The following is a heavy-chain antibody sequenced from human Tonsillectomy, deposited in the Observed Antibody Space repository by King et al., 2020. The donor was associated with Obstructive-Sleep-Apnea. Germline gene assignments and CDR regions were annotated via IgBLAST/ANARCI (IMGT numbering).Heavy chain of an antibody. D-gene: IGHD3-22*01. CDR3: AKEGAMILGYYFDY. J-gene: IGHJ4*02. V-gene: IGHV3-13*01. Sequence: EVQLVESGGGLVQPGGSLRLSCAASGFTFSSYDMHWVRQATGRGLEWVSAIGTAGDTYYLGSVEGRFTISRDNSKNSLYLQMNNLRTEDTAFYFCAKEGAMILGYYFDYWGQGTLVTVSS. CDR1: GFTFSSYD. CDR2: IGTAGDT.